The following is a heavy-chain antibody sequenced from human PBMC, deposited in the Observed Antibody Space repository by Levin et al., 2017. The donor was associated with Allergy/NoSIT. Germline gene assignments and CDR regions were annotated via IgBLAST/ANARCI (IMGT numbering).Heavy chain of an antibody. J-gene: IGHJ4*02. CDR1: GYTFPGYY. Sequence: GESLKISCKASGYTFPGYYMHWVRQAPGQGLEWMGWINPDTGVTNYAQKFQGRVTMTRDTSIWTAYMELSRLRSDDTAMYYCARDRRSLRYFDWIQNWTSAGFDKWGQGTLVTVSS. D-gene: IGHD3-9*01. CDR3: ARDRRSLRYFDWIQNWTSAGFDK. CDR2: INPDTGVT. V-gene: IGHV1-2*02.